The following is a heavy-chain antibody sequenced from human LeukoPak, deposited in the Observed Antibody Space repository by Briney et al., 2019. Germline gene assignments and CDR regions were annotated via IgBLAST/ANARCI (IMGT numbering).Heavy chain of an antibody. D-gene: IGHD1-26*01. Sequence: SETLSLTCTVSGGSISSYYWSLIRPPPRKGLEWIGRIYTSGSTNYNPSLKSRVTMSVDTSKNQFSLKLSSVTAADTAVYYCARESIVGATTEATMNNWFDPWGQGTLVTVSS. CDR3: ARESIVGATTEATMNNWFDP. CDR2: IYTSGST. J-gene: IGHJ5*02. CDR1: GGSISSYY. V-gene: IGHV4-4*07.